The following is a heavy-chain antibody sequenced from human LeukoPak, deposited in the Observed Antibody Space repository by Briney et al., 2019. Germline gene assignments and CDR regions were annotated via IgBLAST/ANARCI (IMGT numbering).Heavy chain of an antibody. J-gene: IGHJ4*02. CDR1: GYIFTGYY. D-gene: IGHD6-13*01. V-gene: IGHV1-2*02. CDR3: AKDRHSNTWYYFDY. Sequence: ASVKVSCKASGYIFTGYYMHWVRQAPGQGMEWMGWINPNSGDTNYAQKFQGRVTMTRDTSVSTAYMELSRLRSDDTAVYYCAKDRHSNTWYYFDYWGQGTLVTVSS. CDR2: INPNSGDT.